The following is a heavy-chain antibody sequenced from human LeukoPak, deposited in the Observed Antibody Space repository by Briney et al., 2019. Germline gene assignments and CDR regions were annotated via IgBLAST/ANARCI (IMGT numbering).Heavy chain of an antibody. CDR1: GGSLSYYY. Sequence: SETLSLTCTVSGGSLSYYYWSWIRQPSGKGLEWIGYIYYSGSTNYNPSLKSRVTISVDTSKNLFSLKLSSVTAADTAVYYCARFFMGTGYFDYWGQGTLVTVSS. CDR2: IYYSGST. CDR3: ARFFMGTGYFDY. V-gene: IGHV4-59*01. D-gene: IGHD3/OR15-3a*01. J-gene: IGHJ4*02.